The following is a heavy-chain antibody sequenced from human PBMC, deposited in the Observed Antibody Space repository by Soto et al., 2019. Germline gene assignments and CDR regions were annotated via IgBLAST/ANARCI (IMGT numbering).Heavy chain of an antibody. CDR1: GYIFSDYG. CDR3: AKRTSGTKVGESDY. D-gene: IGHD3-16*01. CDR2: ISGYSGNA. Sequence: QVQVMQSGAEVKKPGDSVKVSCKTSGYIFSDYGINWVRQAPGQGLEWMGWISGYSGNANLAQKFQGRVTMAKDKSTRKAYMELRKLRSGGTAVYYCAKRTSGTKVGESDYWGQGTLVTVSS. J-gene: IGHJ4*02. V-gene: IGHV1-18*04.